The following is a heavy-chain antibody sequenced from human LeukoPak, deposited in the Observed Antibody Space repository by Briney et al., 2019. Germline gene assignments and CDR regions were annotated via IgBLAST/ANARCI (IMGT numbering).Heavy chain of an antibody. CDR1: GFTFSAYW. D-gene: IGHD6-13*01. J-gene: IGHJ5*02. CDR3: ARTLYSSSWFDP. CDR2: INSDGIST. V-gene: IGHV3-74*01. Sequence: GGSLRLSCAASGFTFSAYWMHWVRQAPGKGLVWVSRINSDGISTSYADSVKGRFTISRDNAKNTLYLQMNSLGAEDTAVYYCARTLYSSSWFDPWGQGTLVTVSS.